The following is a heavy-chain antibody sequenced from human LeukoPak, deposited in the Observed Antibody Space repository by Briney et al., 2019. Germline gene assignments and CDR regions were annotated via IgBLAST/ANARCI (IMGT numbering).Heavy chain of an antibody. D-gene: IGHD1-1*01. CDR1: GGSLSSYY. V-gene: IGHV4-59*01. J-gene: IGHJ2*01. CDR3: ARATRKLTIWYFDL. Sequence: PSETLSLTCTVPGGSLSSYYWSWIPPPPGKGLEWIGYIYYSGSTDYNPSLKSRATIPVHTSKNQFSLKPNSVPDAPTHVYYLARATRKLTIWYFDLWGRGSPVTV. CDR2: IYYSGST.